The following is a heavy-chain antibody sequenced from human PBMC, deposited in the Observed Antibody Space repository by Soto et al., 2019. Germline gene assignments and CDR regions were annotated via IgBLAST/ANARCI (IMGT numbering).Heavy chain of an antibody. V-gene: IGHV3-48*04. CDR1: GFTFSSYS. CDR3: ARAAEAGTVDY. D-gene: IGHD6-19*01. J-gene: IGHJ4*02. CDR2: ITNSSSTI. Sequence: PGGSLRLSCAASGFTFSSYSMNWVRQAPGKGLEWVSDITNSSSTIYYADSVKGRFTISRDNAKNSLYLQMNSLRPEDTAVYYCARAAEAGTVDYWGQGTLVTVSS.